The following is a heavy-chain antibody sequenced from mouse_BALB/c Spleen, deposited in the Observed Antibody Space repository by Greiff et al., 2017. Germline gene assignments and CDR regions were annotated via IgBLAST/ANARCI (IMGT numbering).Heavy chain of an antibody. Sequence: QVQLQQSGAELVRPGASVKLSCKASGYTFTSYWINWVKQRPGQGLEWIGNIYPSDSYTNYNQKFKDKATLTVDKSSSTAYMQLSSPTSEDSAVYYCTIYGNYSAWFAYWGQGTLVTVSA. CDR1: GYTFTSYW. D-gene: IGHD2-1*01. J-gene: IGHJ3*01. CDR2: IYPSDSYT. CDR3: TIYGNYSAWFAY. V-gene: IGHV1-69*02.